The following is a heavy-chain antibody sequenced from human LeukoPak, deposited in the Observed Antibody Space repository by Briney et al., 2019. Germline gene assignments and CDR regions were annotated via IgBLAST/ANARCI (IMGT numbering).Heavy chain of an antibody. V-gene: IGHV3-23*01. CDR2: INSGSAYI. Sequence: GGPLRLSCAASGFTFSTYDMNWVRQAPGKGLEGVSAINSGSAYIYYADSVKGRFTISRDNSKNTLFLQMNSLRAEDTAVYYCAKESAYASGWDFFDSWGQGTLVTVSS. D-gene: IGHD3-10*01. CDR3: AKESAYASGWDFFDS. CDR1: GFTFSTYD. J-gene: IGHJ4*02.